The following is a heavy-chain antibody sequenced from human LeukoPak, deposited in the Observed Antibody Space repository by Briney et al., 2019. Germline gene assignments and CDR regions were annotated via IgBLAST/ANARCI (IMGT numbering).Heavy chain of an antibody. Sequence: GASVKVSCKVFGYTLTELSIHWVRWAPGRGLEWMGGFDPEVGNMVYAQKFQDRVTMTEDTSSDTAFMETSSLGFEDTAMYYCAGDPGITIVRDFPFWGQGTLVAVSS. CDR3: AGDPGITIVRDFPF. CDR2: FDPEVGNM. CDR1: GYTLTELS. D-gene: IGHD1-26*01. J-gene: IGHJ4*02. V-gene: IGHV1-24*01.